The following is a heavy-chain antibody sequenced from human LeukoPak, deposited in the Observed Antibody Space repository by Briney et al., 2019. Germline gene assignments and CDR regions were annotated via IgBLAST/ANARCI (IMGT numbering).Heavy chain of an antibody. CDR2: IKQDGSEK. CDR3: AKFVELGMDSSFDI. D-gene: IGHD7-27*01. Sequence: PGGSLRLSCAASGFTFSSYWMSWVRQAPGKGLEWVANIKQDGSEKYYVDSVKGRFTISRDNAKNSLYLQMNSLRVDDTAVYYCAKFVELGMDSSFDIWGQGTMVTVSS. CDR1: GFTFSSYW. V-gene: IGHV3-7*01. J-gene: IGHJ3*02.